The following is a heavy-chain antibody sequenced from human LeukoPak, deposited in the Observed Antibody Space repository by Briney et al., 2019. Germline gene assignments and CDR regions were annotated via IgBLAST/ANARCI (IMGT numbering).Heavy chain of an antibody. CDR3: AKAGGSGTFSLNWFDP. CDR2: IIPILGIA. D-gene: IGHD3-10*01. Sequence: GASVKVSCKASGGTFSSYAISWVRQAPGQGLEWMGRIIPILGIANYAQKFQGRVTITADKSTSTAYMELSTLRSEDTAVHYCAKAGGSGTFSLNWFDPWGQGTLVTVSS. V-gene: IGHV1-69*04. CDR1: GGTFSSYA. J-gene: IGHJ5*02.